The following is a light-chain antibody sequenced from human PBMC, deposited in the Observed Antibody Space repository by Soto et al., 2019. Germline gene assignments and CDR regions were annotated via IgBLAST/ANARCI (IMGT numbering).Light chain of an antibody. V-gene: IGKV3-11*01. CDR1: QTVSFY. Sequence: EIVLTQSPTTLSLSPEERATLSCRSSQTVSFYLAWYQQKPGQAPRLLIYDASKRATGTPARFSGSGSGTDLTLTISSLEPEDFAVYYCQQRSNWPPFTFGPGTKVYI. CDR3: QQRSNWPPFT. J-gene: IGKJ3*01. CDR2: DAS.